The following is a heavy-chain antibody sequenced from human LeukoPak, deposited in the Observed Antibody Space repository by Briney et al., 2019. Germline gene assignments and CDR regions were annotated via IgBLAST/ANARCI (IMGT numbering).Heavy chain of an antibody. V-gene: IGHV3-7*01. Sequence: HPGGSLRLSCAASGFTFTTYWMSWVRQFPGKGLQWVANINQDGTEKYYVDSVKGRFTISRDNARDSLYLQMNSLRVEDTAVYYCARETDSTLFDYWGQGTLVTVSS. CDR2: INQDGTEK. CDR1: GFTFTTYW. D-gene: IGHD2-2*01. CDR3: ARETDSTLFDY. J-gene: IGHJ4*02.